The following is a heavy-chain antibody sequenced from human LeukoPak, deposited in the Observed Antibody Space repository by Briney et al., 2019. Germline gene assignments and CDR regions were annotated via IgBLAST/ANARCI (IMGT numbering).Heavy chain of an antibody. CDR3: AKGDKMLTWRRTYNRFDP. D-gene: IGHD3-16*01. CDR1: GFTFSSYG. J-gene: IGHJ5*02. CDR2: ISYDGSNK. Sequence: GGSLRLSCAASGFTFSSYGMHWVRQAPGKGLEWVALISYDGSNKYYTDSVKGRFTISRDDSKNTYLQMNRLRAEDTAVYFCAKGDKMLTWRRTYNRFDPWGQGTLVTVSS. V-gene: IGHV3-30*18.